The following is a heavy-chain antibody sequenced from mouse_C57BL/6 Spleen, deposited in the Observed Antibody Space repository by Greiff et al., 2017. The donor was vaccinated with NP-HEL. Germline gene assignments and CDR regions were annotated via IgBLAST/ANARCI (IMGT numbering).Heavy chain of an antibody. CDR1: GYSFTDYN. Sequence: VHVKQSGPELVKPGASVKISCKASGYSFTDYNMNWVKQSNGKSLEWIGVINPNYGTTSYNQKFKGKATLTVDQSSSTAYMQLNSLTSEDSAVYYCAKLDYDYDPRGMDYWGQGTSVTVSS. D-gene: IGHD2-4*01. V-gene: IGHV1-39*01. CDR3: AKLDYDYDPRGMDY. J-gene: IGHJ4*01. CDR2: INPNYGTT.